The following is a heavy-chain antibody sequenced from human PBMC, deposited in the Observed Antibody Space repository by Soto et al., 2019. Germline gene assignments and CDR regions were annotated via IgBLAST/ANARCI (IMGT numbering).Heavy chain of an antibody. V-gene: IGHV3-23*01. J-gene: IGHJ5*02. CDR3: VFYDVLTGYDH. D-gene: IGHD3-9*01. CDR1: GFIFRNYG. CDR2: ISGDGTGT. Sequence: EVQLLESGGGLVQPGGSLRLSCAGSGFIFRNYGRSWVRQAPGKGLEWVSAISGDGTGTYYADSVKGRFAISRDNSRNTLYLEMSSLRAEDTALYYCVFYDVLTGYDHWGHGTLVTVSS.